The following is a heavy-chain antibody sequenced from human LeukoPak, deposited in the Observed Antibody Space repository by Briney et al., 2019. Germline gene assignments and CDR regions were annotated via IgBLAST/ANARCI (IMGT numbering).Heavy chain of an antibody. D-gene: IGHD6-19*01. CDR2: IHTSGST. V-gene: IGHV4-4*07. CDR1: GGSISSYY. J-gene: IGHJ4*02. CDR3: AGRAQTTGWSFDY. Sequence: KPSGTLSLTCIVSGGSISSYYWSWIRQPAGKGLEWIGQIHTSGSTNYNPSLKSRVAMSVDTSKNQFSLELSSVTAADTAVYYCAGRAQTTGWSFDYWGQGALVTVSS.